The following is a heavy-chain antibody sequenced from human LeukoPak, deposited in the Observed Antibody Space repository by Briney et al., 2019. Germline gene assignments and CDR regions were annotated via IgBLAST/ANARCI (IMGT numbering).Heavy chain of an antibody. CDR2: ISKNGDAT. D-gene: IGHD2/OR15-2a*01. J-gene: IGHJ4*02. Sequence: EPGGSLRLSCAASGFTFSSYRMHWVRQARGEGLEHVSTISKNGDATYYANSVKGRFTVSRDNSKNTLYLHMRSLSPEDMAVYFCARDLFYDLRGAPFGVYWGPGALVTVSS. CDR1: GFTFSSYR. CDR3: ARDLFYDLRGAPFGVY. V-gene: IGHV3-64*01.